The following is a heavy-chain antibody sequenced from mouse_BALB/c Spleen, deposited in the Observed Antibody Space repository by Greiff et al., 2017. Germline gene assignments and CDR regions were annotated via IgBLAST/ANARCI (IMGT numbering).Heavy chain of an antibody. V-gene: IGHV1-5*01. D-gene: IGHD1-1*01. CDR2: IYPGNSDT. J-gene: IGHJ4*01. CDR1: GYTFTSYW. CDR3: TKYYGSSYSYAMDY. Sequence: VHVKQSGTVLARPGASVKMSCKASGYTFTSYWMHWVKQRPGQGLEWIGAIYPGNSDTSYNQKFKGKAKLTAVTSTSTAYMELSSLTNEDSAVYYCTKYYGSSYSYAMDYWGQGTSVTVSS.